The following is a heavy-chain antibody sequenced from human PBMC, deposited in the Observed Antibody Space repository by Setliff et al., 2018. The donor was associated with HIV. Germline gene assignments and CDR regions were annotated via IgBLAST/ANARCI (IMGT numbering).Heavy chain of an antibody. V-gene: IGHV4-39*02. Sequence: SETLSLTCAVSGDSINSSSYYWGWIRQPPGKGLEWIASIYHNGDTYYNPSLKSRATTSVDTSKNHLSLKVSSVTAADTALYFCARGGRGGLKFMADAFDIWGQGTVVTVSS. J-gene: IGHJ3*02. CDR1: GDSINSSSYY. CDR2: IYHNGDT. CDR3: ARGGRGGLKFMADAFDI. D-gene: IGHD1-26*01.